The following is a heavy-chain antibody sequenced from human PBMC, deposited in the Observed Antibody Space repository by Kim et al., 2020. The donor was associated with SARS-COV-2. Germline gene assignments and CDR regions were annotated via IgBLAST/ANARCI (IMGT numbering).Heavy chain of an antibody. CDR3: AKGYSSGRCGAYVHFDP. J-gene: IGHJ5*02. V-gene: IGHV3-23*01. D-gene: IGHD6-19*01. CDR2: ISDSGRST. Sequence: GGSLRLSCAASGFTFSSYAMSWVRQPPGKGLEWVSSISDSGRSTYYADSAKGRFTISRDNSKNTLYLQMNSLTAEETAVYYCAKGYSSGRCGAYVHFDPWGQGTSVTV. CDR1: GFTFSSYA.